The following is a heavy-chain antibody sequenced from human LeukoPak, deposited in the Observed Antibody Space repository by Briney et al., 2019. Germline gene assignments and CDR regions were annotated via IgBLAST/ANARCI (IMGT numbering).Heavy chain of an antibody. CDR1: GFTFSNAW. J-gene: IGHJ4*02. V-gene: IGHV3-15*01. D-gene: IGHD7-27*01. CDR2: IKSITDGGTA. Sequence: GGSLRLSCAASGFTFSNAWMSWVRQAPGKGLEWVGRIKSITDGGTADYAAPVKGRFTISRDDSENTLYLQMNSLKTEDTAVYYCTAQTGDRVYWGQGTLVTVSS. CDR3: TAQTGDRVY.